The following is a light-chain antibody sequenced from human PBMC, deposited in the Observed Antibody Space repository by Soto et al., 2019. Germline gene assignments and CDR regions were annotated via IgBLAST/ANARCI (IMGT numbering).Light chain of an antibody. CDR3: QQYGSSPPNT. CDR2: GAS. CDR1: QTITPTF. J-gene: IGKJ5*01. V-gene: IGKV3-20*01. Sequence: EIVLTQSPGTLSLSPGERATLSCRASQTITPTFLAWYQQKPGQAPRLLIYGASSRATDIPDRFSGSGSGTDFNLTISKLEPEDFAVYYCQQYGSSPPNTFGQGTRLEIK.